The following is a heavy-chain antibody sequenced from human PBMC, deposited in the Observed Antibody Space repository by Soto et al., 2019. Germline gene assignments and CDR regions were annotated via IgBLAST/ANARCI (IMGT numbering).Heavy chain of an antibody. Sequence: SETLSLTCTVSGGSISSYYWSWIRQPPGKGLEWIGYIYYSGSTNYNPSLKSRVTISVDTSKNQFSLKLSSVTAADTAVYYCARVGVAAAGTEWFDPSGQGTLVTVAS. V-gene: IGHV4-59*01. D-gene: IGHD6-13*01. J-gene: IGHJ5*02. CDR1: GGSISSYY. CDR2: IYYSGST. CDR3: ARVGVAAAGTEWFDP.